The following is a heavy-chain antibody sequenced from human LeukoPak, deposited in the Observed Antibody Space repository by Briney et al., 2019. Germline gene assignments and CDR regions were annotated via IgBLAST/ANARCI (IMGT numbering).Heavy chain of an antibody. D-gene: IGHD3-10*01. CDR1: GFTLSSYG. V-gene: IGHV3-30*02. J-gene: IGHJ6*03. CDR3: AKTARGVRIYYYYYMDV. CDR2: IRYDGSNK. Sequence: GGSLRLSCAASGFTLSSYGMHWVRQAPGKGLEWVAFIRYDGSNKYYADSVKGRFTISRDNSKNTLYLQMNSLRAEDTAVYYCAKTARGVRIYYYYYMDVWGKGTTVTISS.